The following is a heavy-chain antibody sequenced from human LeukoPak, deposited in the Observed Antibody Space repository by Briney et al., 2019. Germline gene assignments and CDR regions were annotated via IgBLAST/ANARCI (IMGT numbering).Heavy chain of an antibody. D-gene: IGHD6-13*01. CDR3: ARGGHSSSWYMDY. CDR2: INHSGST. CDR1: GGSFSGYY. V-gene: IGHV4-34*01. J-gene: IGHJ4*02. Sequence: PSETLSLTCAVYGGSFSGYYWSWISQPPGKGLEWIGEINHSGSTNYNPSLKSRVTISVDTSKNQFSLKLSSVTAADTAVYYCARGGHSSSWYMDYWGQGTLVTVSS.